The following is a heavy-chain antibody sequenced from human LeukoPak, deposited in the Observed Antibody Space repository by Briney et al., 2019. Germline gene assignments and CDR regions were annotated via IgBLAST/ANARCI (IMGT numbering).Heavy chain of an antibody. Sequence: PSETLSLTCNVSGGSISSGDKYWSSIRQPPGKGLEWIGYIYYSGSTYYNPSLKSRLTISVDTSENQFSLHLTSVTAADTAVYFCARATRWAGLDFWGQGTLVTVSS. D-gene: IGHD5-24*01. CDR3: ARATRWAGLDF. CDR2: IYYSGST. V-gene: IGHV4-30-4*01. J-gene: IGHJ4*02. CDR1: GGSISSGDKY.